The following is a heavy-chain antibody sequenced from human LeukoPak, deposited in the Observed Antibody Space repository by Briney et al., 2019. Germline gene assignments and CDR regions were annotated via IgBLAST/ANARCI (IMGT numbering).Heavy chain of an antibody. D-gene: IGHD3-10*01. V-gene: IGHV1-2*02. CDR2: INPNSGDT. CDR1: GYAFTGYY. J-gene: IGHJ5*02. CDR3: ARDHGSGSYWAPFDP. Sequence: SVKVSCKASGYAFTGYYMHWVRQVPGQGLEWMGWINPNSGDTNYVQKFQGRVTMTRDTSISTAYMELSSLTSDDTAVYYCARDHGSGSYWAPFDPWGQGTLVTVSS.